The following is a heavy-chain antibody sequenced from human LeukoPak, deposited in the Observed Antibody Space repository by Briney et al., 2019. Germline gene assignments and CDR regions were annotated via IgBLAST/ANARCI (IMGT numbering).Heavy chain of an antibody. D-gene: IGHD6-13*01. Sequence: PSETLSLTCTVSGGSISSYYWSWIRQPPGKGLEWIGYIYYSGSTNYNPSLKSRVTISVDTSKYQFSLKLSSVTAADTAVYYCATTIAAAGLEYFQHWGQGPLVTVSS. V-gene: IGHV4-59*01. CDR1: GGSISSYY. J-gene: IGHJ1*01. CDR2: IYYSGST. CDR3: ATTIAAAGLEYFQH.